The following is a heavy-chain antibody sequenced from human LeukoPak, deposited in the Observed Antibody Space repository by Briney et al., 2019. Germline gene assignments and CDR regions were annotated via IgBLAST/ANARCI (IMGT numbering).Heavy chain of an antibody. V-gene: IGHV4-39*07. D-gene: IGHD5-18*01. CDR1: GGSISSSSYY. CDR3: ARDLGVMVRAFDI. CDR2: YSGST. J-gene: IGHJ3*02. Sequence: SETLSLTCTVSGGSISSSSYYWGWIRQPPGKGLECIGSYSGSTYYNPSLKSRVTISVDTSKNQISLKLSSVTAADTAVYYCARDLGVMVRAFDIWGQGTMVTVSS.